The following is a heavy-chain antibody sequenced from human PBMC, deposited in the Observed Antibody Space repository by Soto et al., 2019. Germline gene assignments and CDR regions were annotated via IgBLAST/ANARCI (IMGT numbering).Heavy chain of an antibody. D-gene: IGHD3-22*01. CDR3: ANPLVVSDY. J-gene: IGHJ4*02. CDR1: GFTFSSYG. CDR2: ISYDGSNK. Sequence: PGGSLRLSCAASGFTFSSYGMHWVRQAPGKGLEWVAVISYDGSNKYYADSVKGRFTISRDNSKNTLYLQMNSLRAEDTAVYYCANPLVVSDYWGQGTLVTVSS. V-gene: IGHV3-30*18.